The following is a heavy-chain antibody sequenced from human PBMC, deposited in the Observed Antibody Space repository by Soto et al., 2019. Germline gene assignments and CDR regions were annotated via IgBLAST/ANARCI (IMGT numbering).Heavy chain of an antibody. CDR2: IWYDGSNM. CDR1: GFNFINTG. D-gene: IGHD4-17*01. J-gene: IGHJ4*02. V-gene: IGHV3-33*01. Sequence: GGSLRLSCAASGFNFINTGMHWVRQAPGKGLEWVAVIWYDGSNMFYADSVKGRFTISRDNSKNTLFLQMNSLRGEDTAVYYCGRGIDYGNYAIDYWGQGTLVTVSS. CDR3: GRGIDYGNYAIDY.